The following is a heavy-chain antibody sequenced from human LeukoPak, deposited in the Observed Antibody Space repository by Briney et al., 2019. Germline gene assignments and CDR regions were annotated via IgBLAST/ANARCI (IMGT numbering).Heavy chain of an antibody. D-gene: IGHD5-12*01. J-gene: IGHJ5*02. Sequence: SETLSLTCTVSGGSISSGNYYWTWIRQPAGKGLEWIGRIYTSGSTNYNPSLKSRVTISVDTSKNLFSLKLSSVTAADTAVYYCARDGYGGYAYNLSGSWGQGTLVTVSS. CDR2: IYTSGST. V-gene: IGHV4-61*02. CDR1: GGSISSGNYY. CDR3: ARDGYGGYAYNLSGS.